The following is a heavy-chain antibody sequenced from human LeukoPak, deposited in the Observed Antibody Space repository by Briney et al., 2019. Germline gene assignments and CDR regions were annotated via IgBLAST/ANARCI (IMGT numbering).Heavy chain of an antibody. Sequence: ASVKVSCKASGYTFTGYYMHWVRQPPRQGVEWMGWINPNSGGTNYAQKFQGRVTMTRDTSISTAYMELSRLRSDDTAVYYCARLGATNYFDYWGQGTLVTVSS. J-gene: IGHJ4*02. D-gene: IGHD1-26*01. CDR1: GYTFTGYY. CDR3: ARLGATNYFDY. V-gene: IGHV1-2*02. CDR2: INPNSGGT.